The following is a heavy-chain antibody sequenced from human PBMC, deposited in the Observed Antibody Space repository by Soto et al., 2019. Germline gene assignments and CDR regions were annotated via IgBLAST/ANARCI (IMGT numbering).Heavy chain of an antibody. J-gene: IGHJ6*01. D-gene: IGHD3-10*01. CDR3: ARDPRYYYGSGNYYTYYYGMDV. CDR2: INAGNGNT. V-gene: IGHV1-3*01. CDR1: GYAITNYA. Sequence: ASVNQYLKTCGYAITNYAIHCGRKATEQSLEWIGWINAGNGNTKYSQKFQGRVTFTRDTYASTVYMDLSSLSSEDTAVFYCARDPRYYYGSGNYYTYYYGMDVWGQGTTVTVSS.